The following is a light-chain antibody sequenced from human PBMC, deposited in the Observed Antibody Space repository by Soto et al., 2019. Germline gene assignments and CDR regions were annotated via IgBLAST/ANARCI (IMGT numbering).Light chain of an antibody. Sequence: DIPMTQSPSTLSGSVGDRVTITCRASQTISSWLAWYQQKPGKAPKLLIYKASTLKSGVPSRFNGSGSGTEFTLTISSLQPDDFATYYCQHSNSYSEAFGQGTKVELK. J-gene: IGKJ1*01. CDR1: QTISSW. CDR2: KAS. V-gene: IGKV1-5*03. CDR3: QHSNSYSEA.